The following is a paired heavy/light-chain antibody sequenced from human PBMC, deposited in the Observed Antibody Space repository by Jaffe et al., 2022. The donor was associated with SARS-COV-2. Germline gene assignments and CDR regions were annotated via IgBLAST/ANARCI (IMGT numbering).Heavy chain of an antibody. CDR1: GYTFTEYY. CDR2: FNPKNSGS. V-gene: IGHV1-2*02. Sequence: QVQLMQSGAEVKKTGASVRVSCRASGYTFTEYYIHWVRQAPGRGLEWLGWFNPKNSGSKFAQKFQGRVTMTRDMSVSTAYMELTSLRFDDTAVYYCARGGYYFDPWGQGTLVTVSP. J-gene: IGHJ5*02. D-gene: IGHD3-10*01. CDR3: ARGGYYFDP.
Light chain of an antibody. CDR1: SSNIGNTY. V-gene: IGLV1-51*01. J-gene: IGLJ3*02. CDR2: DND. CDR3: AAWDSRLSEVV. Sequence: QSVLTQPPSLSAAPGQRVTISCSGSSSNIGNTYVSWYQQLPGGVPRLLIYDNDKRPSGTPARFSGSKSGTSATLGISGLQTGDEADYYCAAWDSRLSEVVFGGGTKLTVL.